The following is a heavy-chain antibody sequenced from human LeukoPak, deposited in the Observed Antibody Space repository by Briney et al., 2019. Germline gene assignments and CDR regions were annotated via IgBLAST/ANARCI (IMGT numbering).Heavy chain of an antibody. CDR1: GFTFSSYA. CDR2: ISGSGGST. Sequence: PGGSLRLSCAASGFTFSSYAMSWVRQAPGKGLEWVSAISGSGGSTYYADSVKGRFTISRDNSKNTLYLQMNSLRAEDTAVYYCAKYSSSSPSEYYYYGMDVWGQGTTVNVSS. V-gene: IGHV3-23*01. CDR3: AKYSSSSPSEYYYYGMDV. J-gene: IGHJ6*02. D-gene: IGHD6-6*01.